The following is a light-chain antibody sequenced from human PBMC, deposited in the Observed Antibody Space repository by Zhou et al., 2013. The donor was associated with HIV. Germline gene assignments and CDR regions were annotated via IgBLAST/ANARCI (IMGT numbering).Light chain of an antibody. Sequence: EILMTQSPATLSASPGERATLSCRASQSFGSSFLAWYQQKLGQSPRLLIYGAYSRATGIPDRFSGSGSGTDFTLTISRLEPEDFAVYYCQQYGSSYTFGQGTKLEIK. CDR1: QSFGSSF. CDR3: QQYGSSYT. J-gene: IGKJ2*01. CDR2: GAY. V-gene: IGKV3-20*01.